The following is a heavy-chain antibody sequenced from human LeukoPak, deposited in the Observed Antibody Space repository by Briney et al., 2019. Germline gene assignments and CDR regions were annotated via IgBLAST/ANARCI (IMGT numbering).Heavy chain of an antibody. Sequence: SETLSLTCTVSGGSISSGGYYWSWIRQHPGKGLEWIGYIYYSGSTYYNPSLKSRVTVSVDTSKNQFSLKLSSVTAADTAVYYCAREDYGDEPPYYYGMDVWGQGTTVTVSS. J-gene: IGHJ6*02. V-gene: IGHV4-31*03. CDR1: GGSISSGGYY. CDR3: AREDYGDEPPYYYGMDV. D-gene: IGHD4-17*01. CDR2: IYYSGST.